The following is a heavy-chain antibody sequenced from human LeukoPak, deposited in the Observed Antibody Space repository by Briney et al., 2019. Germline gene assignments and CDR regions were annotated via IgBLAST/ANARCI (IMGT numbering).Heavy chain of an antibody. CDR3: ARVVGALGIDY. Sequence: SETLSLTCAVSGGSISSSNWWSWVRQPPGKGLEWIGEIYHSGSTNYNPSLKSRVTISVDKSENQFSLKLSSVTAAHTAVYYCARVVGALGIDYWGQGTLVTVSS. D-gene: IGHD1-26*01. CDR1: GGSISSSNW. V-gene: IGHV4-4*02. J-gene: IGHJ4*02. CDR2: IYHSGST.